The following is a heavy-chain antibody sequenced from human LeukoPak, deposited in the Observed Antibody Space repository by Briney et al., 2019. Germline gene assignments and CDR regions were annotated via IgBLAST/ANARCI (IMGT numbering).Heavy chain of an antibody. Sequence: PSETLSLTCTVSGGSISSYYWSWIRQPAGKGLEWIGRIYTSGSTNYNPSLKSRVTMSVDTSKNQFSLKLSSVTAADTAVYYCASDSSAYYFTYFDYWGQGTLVTVSS. CDR3: ASDSSAYYFTYFDY. CDR2: IYTSGST. V-gene: IGHV4-4*07. J-gene: IGHJ4*02. D-gene: IGHD3-22*01. CDR1: GGSISSYY.